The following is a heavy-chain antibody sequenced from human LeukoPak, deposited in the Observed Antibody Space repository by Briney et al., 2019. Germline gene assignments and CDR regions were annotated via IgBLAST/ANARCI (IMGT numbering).Heavy chain of an antibody. Sequence: GGSLRLSCAASGFTFSSYGMHWVRQAPGKGLEWVAVISYDGSDSYYGDSVKGRFTISRDNSKSTLYLQMNSLRAEDTAVYYCNSGGGYHSFDYWGQGTLVTVSS. CDR3: NSGGGYHSFDY. CDR1: GFTFSSYG. V-gene: IGHV3-30*03. J-gene: IGHJ4*02. D-gene: IGHD3-16*01. CDR2: ISYDGSDS.